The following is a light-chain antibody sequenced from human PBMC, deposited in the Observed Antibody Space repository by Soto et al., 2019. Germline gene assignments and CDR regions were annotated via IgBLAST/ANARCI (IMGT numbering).Light chain of an antibody. Sequence: DIQMTQSPSSLSASVGDRVTITCRASQGISNNLAWFQQKPGRVPKLLIYLATTLQSGVPSRFSGRGSGTEFPLTISSLQPEDVATYYCQKYNSAPWTFGQGTRVEI. J-gene: IGKJ1*01. V-gene: IGKV1-27*01. CDR3: QKYNSAPWT. CDR1: QGISNN. CDR2: LAT.